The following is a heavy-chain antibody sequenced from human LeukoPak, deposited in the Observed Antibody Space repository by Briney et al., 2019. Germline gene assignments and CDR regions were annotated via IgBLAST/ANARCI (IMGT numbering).Heavy chain of an antibody. V-gene: IGHV3-21*01. J-gene: IGHJ5*02. Sequence: GGSLRLSCAASGFTFSRYSMNWVRQAPGKGLAWVSSISSGSSFMYYADSVKGRFTISRDNAKNSLYLQMNSLRAKDTALYYCARDYYDSSGSSWFDPWGQGTLVTVSS. CDR1: GFTFSRYS. D-gene: IGHD3-22*01. CDR2: ISSGSSFM. CDR3: ARDYYDSSGSSWFDP.